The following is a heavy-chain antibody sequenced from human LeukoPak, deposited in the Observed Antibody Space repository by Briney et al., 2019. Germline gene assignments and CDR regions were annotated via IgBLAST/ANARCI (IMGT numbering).Heavy chain of an antibody. CDR2: ISAGGST. CDR1: GFMFSSFS. J-gene: IGHJ4*02. V-gene: IGHV3-23*01. CDR3: AKRPAAVRGVIPYLDY. Sequence: QSGGSLRLSCAVSGFMFSSFSMSWVRHAPGKGLEWVSTISAGGSTYYADSVKGRFTISRDNSKNTLFLQMNSLRAEDTAIYYCAKRPAAVRGVIPYLDYWGQGTLVTVSS. D-gene: IGHD3-10*02.